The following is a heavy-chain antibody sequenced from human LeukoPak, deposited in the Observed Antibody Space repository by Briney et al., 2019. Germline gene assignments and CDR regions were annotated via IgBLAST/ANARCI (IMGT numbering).Heavy chain of an antibody. CDR3: ARDRSCSSTSCYEYFQH. V-gene: IGHV1-46*01. Sequence: ASVKVSCKASGYTFTSYYMHWVRQAPGQGLEWMGIINPSGGSTSYAQKFQGRVTMTRDTSTSTVYMELSSLRPEDTAVYYCARDRSCSSTSCYEYFQHWGQGTLVTVSS. D-gene: IGHD2-2*01. J-gene: IGHJ1*01. CDR1: GYTFTSYY. CDR2: INPSGGST.